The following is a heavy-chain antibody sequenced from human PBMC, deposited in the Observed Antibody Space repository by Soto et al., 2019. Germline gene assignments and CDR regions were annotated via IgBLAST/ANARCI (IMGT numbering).Heavy chain of an antibody. D-gene: IGHD2-15*01. CDR1: GYDFARHW. CDR3: ASGSRDCSGGSCYSH. Sequence: GESLKISCKASGYDFARHWIGWVRQFPVIGFDWMGIIYPVDSDTRYNPSFQGQVTISADQSITTDYLQWSSLRASDTAIYYCASGSRDCSGGSCYSHWGQGTLVTVSS. CDR2: IYPVDSDT. J-gene: IGHJ4*02. V-gene: IGHV5-51*01.